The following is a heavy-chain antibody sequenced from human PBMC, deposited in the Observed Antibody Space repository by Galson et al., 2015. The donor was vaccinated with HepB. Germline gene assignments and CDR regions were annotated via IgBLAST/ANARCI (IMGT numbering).Heavy chain of an antibody. V-gene: IGHV3-73*01. CDR3: ARLGDLSGYSSL. Sequence: SLRLSCAASGFTFSGSAIHWVRQASGKGLEWVGRIRSKASGHATAYAASLKGRSTISRDDLKNTAYLHMNSLKTEDTAVYYCARLGDLSGYSSLWGQGTLVTVSS. CDR1: GFTFSGSA. CDR2: IRSKASGHAT. J-gene: IGHJ4*02. D-gene: IGHD6-19*01.